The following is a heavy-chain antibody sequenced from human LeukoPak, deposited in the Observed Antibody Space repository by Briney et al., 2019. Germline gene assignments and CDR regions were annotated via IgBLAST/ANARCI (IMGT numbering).Heavy chain of an antibody. Sequence: GESLKISCKGSGYSFTSYWIGWVRQMPGKGLEWMGIIYPGDSDTRYSPSFQGQVTISADKSISTAYLQWSSLKASDTAMYYCARDLYYYESSGYYYPYDAFDIWGQGTMVTVSS. J-gene: IGHJ3*02. CDR1: GYSFTSYW. CDR3: ARDLYYYESSGYYYPYDAFDI. CDR2: IYPGDSDT. V-gene: IGHV5-51*01. D-gene: IGHD3-22*01.